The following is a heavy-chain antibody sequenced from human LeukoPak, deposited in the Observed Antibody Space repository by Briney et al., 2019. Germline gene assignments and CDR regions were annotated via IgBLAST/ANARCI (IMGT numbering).Heavy chain of an antibody. CDR1: GGSISSYY. Sequence: SATLSLTCTVSGGSISSYYWSRIRQPPGKGLEWIGYIYSSGSTNYNRSLKSRVTISVDTSKNQFPLKLSSVTAADTAVYYCARDSSHYGAGSHDYWGQGTLVIVSS. V-gene: IGHV4-59*01. J-gene: IGHJ4*02. D-gene: IGHD3-10*01. CDR2: IYSSGST. CDR3: ARDSSHYGAGSHDY.